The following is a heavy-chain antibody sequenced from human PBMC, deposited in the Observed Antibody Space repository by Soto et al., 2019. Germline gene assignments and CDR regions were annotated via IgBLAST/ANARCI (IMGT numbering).Heavy chain of an antibody. J-gene: IGHJ3*02. Sequence: ASVKVSCKASGYTFTSYYMHWVRQAPGQGLEWMGIINPSGGSTSYAQKFQGRVTMTRDTSTSTVYMELSSLRSEDTAVYYCARDPAYDSSGHDAFDIWGQGTMVTVSS. CDR2: INPSGGST. CDR1: GYTFTSYY. V-gene: IGHV1-46*01. CDR3: ARDPAYDSSGHDAFDI. D-gene: IGHD3-22*01.